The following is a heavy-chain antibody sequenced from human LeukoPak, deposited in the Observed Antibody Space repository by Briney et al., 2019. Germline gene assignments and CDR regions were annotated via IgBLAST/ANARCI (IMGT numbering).Heavy chain of an antibody. CDR2: IYYSGST. Sequence: SETLSLTCTVSGGSTSSYYWSWIRQPPGKGLEWIGYIYYSGSTNYNPSLKSRVTISVDTSKNQFSLKLSSVTAADTAVYYCARDTLHGSSHDTFDIWGQGTMVTVSS. D-gene: IGHD6-13*01. CDR3: ARDTLHGSSHDTFDI. J-gene: IGHJ3*02. V-gene: IGHV4-59*01. CDR1: GGSTSSYY.